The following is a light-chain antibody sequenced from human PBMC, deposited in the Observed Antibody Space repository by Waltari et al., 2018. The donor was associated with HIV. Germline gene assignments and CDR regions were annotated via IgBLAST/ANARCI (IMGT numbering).Light chain of an antibody. V-gene: IGLV2-14*01. CDR2: AVS. J-gene: IGLJ1*01. Sequence: QSALTQPASVSGSPGQSITISCTGTSSDVGGYNYVSWYQQHPGKAPKRMIYAVSNRPSGVSNRFSGSKSGNTASLTISGLQAEDEADYYCSSYRSSSTLEVFGTGTKVTVL. CDR3: SSYRSSSTLEV. CDR1: SSDVGGYNY.